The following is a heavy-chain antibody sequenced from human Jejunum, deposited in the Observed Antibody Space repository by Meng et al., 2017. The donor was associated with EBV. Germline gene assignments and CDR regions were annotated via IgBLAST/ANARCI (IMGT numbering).Heavy chain of an antibody. CDR2: FTPEDGKT. CDR1: ETRLTKCS. Sequence: AEAVRWGAEERNLGAEVKVPAKFPETRLTKCSMHGVRKAPGKGLEWRGGFTPEDGKTTYAQRFQGRATRTEDTSKEPAYMELSRLRSEDTAVYYWATAHGFPIFGVAYYFDSWGQGPLVTVSS. CDR3: ATAHGFPIFGVAYYFDS. V-gene: IGHV1-24*01. J-gene: IGHJ4*02. D-gene: IGHD3-3*01.